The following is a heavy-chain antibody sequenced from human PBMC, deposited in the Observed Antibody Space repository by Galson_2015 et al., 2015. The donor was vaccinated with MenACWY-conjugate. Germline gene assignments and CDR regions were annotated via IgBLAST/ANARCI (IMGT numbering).Heavy chain of an antibody. V-gene: IGHV4-39*07. Sequence: LSLTCTVSGSSISSSSYFWGWIRQPPGKGLEWMGSMYHSGSVCYNPSLKSRVTISVDTSKSQFSLRLNSVTASDTAMYYCVALHYYDHGMDVWGQGTPVTVS. CDR3: VALHYYDHGMDV. D-gene: IGHD2-15*01. CDR1: GSSISSSSYF. CDR2: MYHSGSV. J-gene: IGHJ6*02.